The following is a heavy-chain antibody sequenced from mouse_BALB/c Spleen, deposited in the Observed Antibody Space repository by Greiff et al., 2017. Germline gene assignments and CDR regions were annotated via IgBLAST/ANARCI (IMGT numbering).Heavy chain of an antibody. CDR2: IYPGNSDT. CDR1: GYSFTSYW. Sequence: VQLKQSGTVLARPGASVKMSCKASGYSFTSYWMHWVKQRPGQGLEWIGAIYPGNSDTSYNQKFKGKAKLTAVTSASTAYMELSSLTNEDSAVYYCTRSGYDLAWFAYWGQGTLVTVSA. V-gene: IGHV1-5*01. CDR3: TRSGYDLAWFAY. J-gene: IGHJ3*01. D-gene: IGHD2-3*01.